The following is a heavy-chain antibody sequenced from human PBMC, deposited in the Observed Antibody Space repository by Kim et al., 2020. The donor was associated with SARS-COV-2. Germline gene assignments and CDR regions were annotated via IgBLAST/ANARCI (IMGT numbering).Heavy chain of an antibody. CDR1: GYTFTSYA. Sequence: ASVKVSCKASGYTFTSYAMNWVRQAPGQGLEWMGWINTNTGNPTYAQGFTGRFVFSLDTSVSTAYLQISSLKAEDTAVYYCARERRWLQLSYYYYYGMDVWGQGTTVTVSS. CDR2: INTNTGNP. D-gene: IGHD5-12*01. CDR3: ARERRWLQLSYYYYYGMDV. J-gene: IGHJ6*02. V-gene: IGHV7-4-1*02.